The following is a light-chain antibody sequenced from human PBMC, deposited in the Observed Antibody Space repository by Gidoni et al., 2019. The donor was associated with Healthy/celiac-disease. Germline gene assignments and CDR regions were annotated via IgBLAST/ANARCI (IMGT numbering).Light chain of an antibody. V-gene: IGLV2-23*01. Sequence: SALPQPAFVSGSPGQSVNTSCTGTSSDVGCYNLVSWYQQHPGNAPKIMIYEGRKRPSGVTNRFSGSKSGNTASLTIAGLQAEDEADYYCCSYAGSSTLVFGGGTKLTVL. CDR1: SSDVGCYNL. CDR2: EGR. CDR3: CSYAGSSTLV. J-gene: IGLJ2*01.